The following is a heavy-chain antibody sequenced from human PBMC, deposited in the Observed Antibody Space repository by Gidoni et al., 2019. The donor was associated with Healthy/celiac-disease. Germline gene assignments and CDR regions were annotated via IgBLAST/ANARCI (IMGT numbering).Heavy chain of an antibody. CDR1: GGTFSSYA. J-gene: IGHJ4*02. D-gene: IGHD2-15*01. CDR3: ARSAWFQRYCSGGSCYSLLDY. Sequence: QVQLVQSGAEVKKPGSSVKVSCKASGGTFSSYAISWVRQAPGQGLEWMGGIIPIFGTANYAQKFQGRVTITADESTSTAYMELSSLRSEDTAVYYCARSAWFQRYCSGGSCYSLLDYWGQGTLVTVSS. V-gene: IGHV1-69*01. CDR2: IIPIFGTA.